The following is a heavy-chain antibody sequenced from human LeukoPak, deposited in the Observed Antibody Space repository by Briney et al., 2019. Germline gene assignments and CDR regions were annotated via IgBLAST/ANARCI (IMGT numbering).Heavy chain of an antibody. CDR2: ISYDGSNK. Sequence: GGSLRLSCAASGFTFSSYAMHWVRQAPGKGLEWVAVISYDGSNKYYADSVKGRFTISRDNSKNTLYLQMNSLRAEDTAVYYCARDDFWSGFGTFDIWGQGTMVTVSS. V-gene: IGHV3-30*04. CDR3: ARDDFWSGFGTFDI. J-gene: IGHJ3*02. D-gene: IGHD3-3*01. CDR1: GFTFSSYA.